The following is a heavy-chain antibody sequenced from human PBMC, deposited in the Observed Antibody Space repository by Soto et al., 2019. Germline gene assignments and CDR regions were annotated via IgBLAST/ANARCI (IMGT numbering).Heavy chain of an antibody. CDR1: GFTFSSYA. CDR3: ARDNDYGDPRGFDY. D-gene: IGHD4-17*01. Sequence: GGSLRLSCAASGFTFSSYAMHWVRQAPGKGLEWVAVISYDGSNKYYADSVKGRFTISRDNSKNTLYLQMNSLRAEDTAVYYCARDNDYGDPRGFDYWGQGTLVTVSS. J-gene: IGHJ4*02. CDR2: ISYDGSNK. V-gene: IGHV3-30-3*01.